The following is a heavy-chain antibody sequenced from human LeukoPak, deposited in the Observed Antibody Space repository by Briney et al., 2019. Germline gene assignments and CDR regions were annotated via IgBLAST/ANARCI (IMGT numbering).Heavy chain of an antibody. Sequence: GRSLRLSCAASGFTFSGYDIHWVRQAPGKGPEWLAHDGSNNFYADSVRGRFTSSRDISKNTVYLQMNSLGAEDTAVYYCANGPLHGGFDIWGQGTMVTVSS. D-gene: IGHD4-23*01. V-gene: IGHV3-30*18. CDR1: GFTFSGYD. CDR2: DGSNN. J-gene: IGHJ3*02. CDR3: ANGPLHGGFDI.